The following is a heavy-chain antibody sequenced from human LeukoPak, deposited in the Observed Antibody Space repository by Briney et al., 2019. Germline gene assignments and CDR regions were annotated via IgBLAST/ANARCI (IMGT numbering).Heavy chain of an antibody. CDR1: GFTFSSYE. CDR2: ISSRGSTI. J-gene: IGHJ6*02. V-gene: IGHV3-48*03. D-gene: IGHD5-12*01. CDR3: ARDGDGGYVWCHYYGMDV. Sequence: PWGALPLSCAAAGFTFSSYEMYWVRQATGKGLEWVSYISSRGSTIYYADSVKGRFTISRDNAKNSLYLQMNSLRADDTAVYDCARDGDGGYVWCHYYGMDVWGQGTTVTVSS.